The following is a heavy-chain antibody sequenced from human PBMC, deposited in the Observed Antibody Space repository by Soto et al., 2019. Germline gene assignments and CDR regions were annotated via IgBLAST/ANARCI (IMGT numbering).Heavy chain of an antibody. Sequence: QVQLVQSGAEVKKPGASVKVSCKASGYTFTAYYMHWVRQAPGQGLEWMGWINPHNGDTNYAQKFQGRVTITRDTSISTVYMELTRLISDDLAVFYCARDRPLDYWGQGTLVTVSS. CDR3: ARDRPLDY. CDR1: GYTFTAYY. V-gene: IGHV1-2*02. J-gene: IGHJ4*02. CDR2: INPHNGDT.